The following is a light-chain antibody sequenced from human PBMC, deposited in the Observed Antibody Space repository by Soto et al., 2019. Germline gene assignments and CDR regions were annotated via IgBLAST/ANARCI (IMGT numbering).Light chain of an antibody. V-gene: IGKV1-5*01. J-gene: IGKJ5*01. CDR3: QQYNSPIT. Sequence: DRVSITCRASQSISSWLAWFQQKPGEAPKLLIYDASTLESGVPSRFSGSGSGTEFTLTISSLQPDDFATYYCQQYNSPITFGQGTRLEI. CDR2: DAS. CDR1: QSISSW.